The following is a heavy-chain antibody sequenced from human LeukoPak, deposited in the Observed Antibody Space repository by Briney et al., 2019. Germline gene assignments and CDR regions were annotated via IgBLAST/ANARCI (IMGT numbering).Heavy chain of an antibody. J-gene: IGHJ4*02. Sequence: GGSLRLSCAASGFTFSSYAMNWVRQAPGKGLEWVSTISGTTGSTYYADSVKGRFTISRNNSKNTLYLQMNILRADDTAVYYCAKDTFVYLRYYFDYWGQGTLVTVSS. CDR3: AKDTFVYLRYYFDY. D-gene: IGHD5/OR15-5a*01. CDR1: GFTFSSYA. V-gene: IGHV3-23*01. CDR2: ISGTTGST.